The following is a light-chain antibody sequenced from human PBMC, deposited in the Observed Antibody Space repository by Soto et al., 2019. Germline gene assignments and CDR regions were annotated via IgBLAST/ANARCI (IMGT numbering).Light chain of an antibody. V-gene: IGKV1-5*01. CDR1: QSICTW. Sequence: DIQVTESPATLSACVGDRFTITWWASQSICTWLAWYQQKPGKAPKLLIFDASTLESGVPSRFSGSGSGTDFTLTISSLQPDDFATYYCQQYSDSSGAFGQGTKVDI. CDR2: DAS. J-gene: IGKJ1*01. CDR3: QQYSDSSGA.